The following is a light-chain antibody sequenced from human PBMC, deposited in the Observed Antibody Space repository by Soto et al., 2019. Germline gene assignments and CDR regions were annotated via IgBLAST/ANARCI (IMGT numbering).Light chain of an antibody. CDR3: QQYHNWPIT. J-gene: IGKJ5*01. V-gene: IGKV3-15*01. CDR1: QSVSSN. Sequence: ERVMTQSPATLSVSPGERATLSCRASQSVSSNLAWYQQKPGQAPRLFIYGASTRATAIPPRFSGSGSGTEFHLTISSLKSEDFAVYYCQQYHNWPITFGKGTRLEIK. CDR2: GAS.